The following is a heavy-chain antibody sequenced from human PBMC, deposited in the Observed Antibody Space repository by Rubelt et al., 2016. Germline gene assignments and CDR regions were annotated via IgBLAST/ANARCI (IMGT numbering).Heavy chain of an antibody. Sequence: EVQLVESGGGLVQPGGSLRLSCAASGFTFSSHWMNWVRQAPGKGLEWVAYIKYDGSEKDYVDSVKGRLTISRDNAKNSLYLQRNSLRVEDTAVYYCARDEAWGQGTLVTVSS. CDR2: IKYDGSEK. V-gene: IGHV3-7*03. CDR3: ARDEA. CDR1: GFTFSSHW. J-gene: IGHJ5*02.